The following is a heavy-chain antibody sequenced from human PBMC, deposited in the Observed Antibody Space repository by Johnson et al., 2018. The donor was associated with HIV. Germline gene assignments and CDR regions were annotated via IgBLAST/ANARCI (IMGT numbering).Heavy chain of an antibody. CDR1: GFTFSSYD. J-gene: IGHJ3*02. V-gene: IGHV3-66*01. CDR3: ARSGYGSGSYDAFDI. D-gene: IGHD3-10*01. Sequence: EVQLVESGGGLVQPGGSLRLSCAASGFTFSSYDMHWVRQATGKGLEWVSVIYSGGSTYYADSVKGRFTISRDNSKNTLYLQMNSLRAEDTAVYYCARSGYGSGSYDAFDIWGQGTMVTVSS. CDR2: IYSGGST.